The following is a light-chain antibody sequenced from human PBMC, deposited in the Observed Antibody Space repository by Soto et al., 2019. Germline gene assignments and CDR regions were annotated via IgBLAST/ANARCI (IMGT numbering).Light chain of an antibody. Sequence: EIVLTQSPGTLSLSPGERATLSCRASQSVSSSYLAWYQQKPGQAPRLLIYGASSRATGIPDRFSGSGSETEFTLTINMLEPKDFAVCYCQQYGRTPNTFGQGIKRKIK. CDR3: QQYGRTPNT. CDR2: GAS. V-gene: IGKV3-20*01. J-gene: IGKJ2*01. CDR1: QSVSSSY.